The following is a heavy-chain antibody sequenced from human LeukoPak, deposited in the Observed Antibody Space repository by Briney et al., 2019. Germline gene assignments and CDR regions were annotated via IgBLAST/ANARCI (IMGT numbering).Heavy chain of an antibody. CDR1: GYGFTSYW. V-gene: IGHV5-51*01. Sequence: GESLQISCKGSGYGFTSYWIGWVRQMPGKGLEWMGIIYPGDSDTRYSPSFQGQVTISADKSISTAYLQWSSLKASDTAMYYCARQVAAAAHYYYYYMDVWGKGTTVTVSS. CDR3: ARQVAAAAHYYYYYMDV. D-gene: IGHD6-13*01. J-gene: IGHJ6*03. CDR2: IYPGDSDT.